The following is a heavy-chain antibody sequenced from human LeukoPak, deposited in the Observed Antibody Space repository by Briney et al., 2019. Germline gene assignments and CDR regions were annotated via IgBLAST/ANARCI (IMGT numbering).Heavy chain of an antibody. CDR1: GFTFSSYS. V-gene: IGHV3-48*01. CDR2: ISSSSSTI. D-gene: IGHD4-23*01. Sequence: GRSLRLSCAASGFTFSSYSMNWVRQAPGKGLEWVSYISSSSSTIYYADSVKGRFTISRDNAKNSLYLQMNSLRAEDTAVYYCARGDYGGNPFIDYWGQGTLVTVSS. J-gene: IGHJ4*02. CDR3: ARGDYGGNPFIDY.